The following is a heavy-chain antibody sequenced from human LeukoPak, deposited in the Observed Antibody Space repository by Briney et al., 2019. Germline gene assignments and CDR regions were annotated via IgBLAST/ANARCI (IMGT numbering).Heavy chain of an antibody. CDR2: ISGSGGST. J-gene: IGHJ5*02. D-gene: IGHD3-22*01. CDR3: AKDPVETDSSGYYFNWFDP. CDR1: GFTFSSYA. Sequence: AGGSLRLSCAASGFTFSSYAMSWVRQAPGKGLEWVSAISGSGGSTYYADSVKGRFTISRDNSKNTLYLQMNSLRAEDTAVYYCAKDPVETDSSGYYFNWFDPWGQGTLVTVSS. V-gene: IGHV3-23*01.